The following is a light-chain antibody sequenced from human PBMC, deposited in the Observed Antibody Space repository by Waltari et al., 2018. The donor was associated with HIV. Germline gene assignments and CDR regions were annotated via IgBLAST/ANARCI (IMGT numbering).Light chain of an antibody. J-gene: IGKJ4*01. CDR2: LAS. CDR1: QSVLASSANQHY. Sequence: DIVMTQSPDSLAVSLGERATINCTSSQSVLASSANQHYLAWYQQRPGQPPTLLIYLASSRDSAVPDRFSCSGSGTDFALTISSLQAEDVAVYYCQQYFLTPFTFGGGTKVEIK. V-gene: IGKV4-1*01. CDR3: QQYFLTPFT.